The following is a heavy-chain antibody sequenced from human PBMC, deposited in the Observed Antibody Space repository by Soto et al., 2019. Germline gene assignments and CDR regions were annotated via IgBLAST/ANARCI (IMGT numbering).Heavy chain of an antibody. D-gene: IGHD3-22*01. Sequence: LRLSCAASGFTFSSYAMHWVRQAPGKGLEWVAVISYDGSNKYYADSVKGRFTISRDNSKNTLYLQMNSLRAEDTAVYYCARDYDSSGHGDYWGQGXLVTVHS. CDR3: ARDYDSSGHGDY. V-gene: IGHV3-30-3*01. J-gene: IGHJ4*02. CDR1: GFTFSSYA. CDR2: ISYDGSNK.